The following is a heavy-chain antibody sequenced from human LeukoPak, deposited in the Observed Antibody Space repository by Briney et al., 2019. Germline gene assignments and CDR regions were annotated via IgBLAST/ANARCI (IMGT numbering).Heavy chain of an antibody. Sequence: GGSLRLSCAASGFTFSHYGMHWVRQAPGKGLEWVAVISSDGSEKNYADSVKGRFTISRDNSKYTLYLQMSSLRLEDTAVYYCARDRRGKDYWGQGTLVTVSS. CDR1: GFTFSHYG. CDR2: ISSDGSEK. D-gene: IGHD3-10*01. J-gene: IGHJ4*02. CDR3: ARDRRGKDY. V-gene: IGHV3-30*03.